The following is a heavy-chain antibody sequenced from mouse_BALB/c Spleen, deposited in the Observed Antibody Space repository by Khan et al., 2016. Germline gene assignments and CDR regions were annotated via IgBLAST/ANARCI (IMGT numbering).Heavy chain of an antibody. J-gene: IGHJ3*01. CDR1: GFTIKDTY. CDR2: IDPANDNT. Sequence: IQLVQSGAELVKPGASVKLSCTASGFTIKDTYMHWMIQRPEQGLEWLGRIDPANDNTKYAPKFQGKATITADTSSTTAYLKLSSLTSEDTVVYYCARSYVDSWFVYWGQGTLVTVSA. V-gene: IGHV14-3*02. CDR3: ARSYVDSWFVY. D-gene: IGHD1-1*01.